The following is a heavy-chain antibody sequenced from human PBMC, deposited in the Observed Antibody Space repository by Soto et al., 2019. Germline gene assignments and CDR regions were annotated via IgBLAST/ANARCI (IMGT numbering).Heavy chain of an antibody. D-gene: IGHD3-3*01. CDR3: AKDALGPLYYDFWCGYYLY. V-gene: IGHV3-23*01. J-gene: IGHJ4*02. CDR1: GLTFSSYA. CDR2: ISGSGGST. Sequence: GGSLRLSCAASGLTFSSYAMSWDRQALGQGLEWVSAISGSGGSTYYADSVKGRFTISRDYSKNTLYLHMSSLRSEDTAVYYCAKDALGPLYYDFWCGYYLYWGQGTLVSVSS.